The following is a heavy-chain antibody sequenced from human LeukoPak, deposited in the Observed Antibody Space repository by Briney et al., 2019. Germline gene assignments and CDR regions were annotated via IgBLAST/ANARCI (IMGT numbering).Heavy chain of an antibody. V-gene: IGHV3-21*04. Sequence: GGSLRLSCTASGFTFSSYSMNWVRQAPGKGLEWVSSISSSSSYIYYADSVKGRFTISRDNSKNTLYLQMNSLRAEDTAVYYCAKVAYYEILKSWFDYWGQGTLVTVSS. J-gene: IGHJ4*02. CDR3: AKVAYYEILKSWFDY. CDR2: ISSSSSYI. D-gene: IGHD3-9*01. CDR1: GFTFSSYS.